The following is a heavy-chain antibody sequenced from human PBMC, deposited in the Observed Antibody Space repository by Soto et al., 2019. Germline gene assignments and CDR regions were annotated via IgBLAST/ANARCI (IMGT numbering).Heavy chain of an antibody. CDR3: ARGSPYYYDSSGYTKPFDY. CDR1: GGSISSSNW. Sequence: SETLSLTCAVSGGSISSSNWWSWVRQPPGKGLEWIGEIYQSGSTNYNPSLKSRVTISVDKSKNHLSLKLSSVTAADTAVYYCARGSPYYYDSSGYTKPFDYWGQGTLVTVS. V-gene: IGHV4-4*02. CDR2: IYQSGST. J-gene: IGHJ4*02. D-gene: IGHD3-22*01.